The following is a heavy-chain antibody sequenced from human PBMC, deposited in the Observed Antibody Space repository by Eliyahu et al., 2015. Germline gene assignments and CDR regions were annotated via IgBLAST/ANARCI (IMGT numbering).Heavy chain of an antibody. CDR3: AEGRGSSWYWYFDY. D-gene: IGHD6-13*01. CDR2: IIPIFGKA. V-gene: IGHV1-69*06. J-gene: IGHJ4*02. CDR1: GGTFXSXA. Sequence: QVQLVQSGAEVKKPGSSVKVSXKASGGTFXSXAISWVRQAPGQGLEWMGGIIPIFGKANYAQKFQGRVTITADKSTSTAYMELSSLRSEDTAVYYCAEGRGSSWYWYFDYWGQGTLVTVSS.